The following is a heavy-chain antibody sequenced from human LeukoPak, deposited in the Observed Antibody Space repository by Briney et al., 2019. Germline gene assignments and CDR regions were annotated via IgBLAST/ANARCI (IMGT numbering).Heavy chain of an antibody. V-gene: IGHV3-33*01. D-gene: IGHD3-22*01. CDR2: IWYDGSNK. Sequence: GGSLRLSCAASGLTFSSYGMHWVRQAPGKGLEWVAVIWYDGSNKYYADSVKGRFTISRDNSKNTLYLQMNSLRAEDTAVYYCARETLYDSSGYYYYYYGMDVWGQGTTVTVSS. CDR1: GLTFSSYG. CDR3: ARETLYDSSGYYYYYYGMDV. J-gene: IGHJ6*02.